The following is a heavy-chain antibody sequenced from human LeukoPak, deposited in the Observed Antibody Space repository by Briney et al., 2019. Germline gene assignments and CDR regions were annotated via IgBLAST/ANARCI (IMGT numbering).Heavy chain of an antibody. J-gene: IGHJ4*02. CDR3: AKDRGRYYDSSGYYWGYYFDS. CDR2: ISGSGGST. V-gene: IGHV3-23*01. CDR1: GFTFSSYA. D-gene: IGHD3-22*01. Sequence: GGSLRLSCAASGFTFSSYAMSWVRQAPGKGLEWVSAISGSGGSTHYADSVKGRFTISRDNSKNTLYLQMSSLGAEDTAVYYCAKDRGRYYDSSGYYWGYYFDSWGQGILVTVST.